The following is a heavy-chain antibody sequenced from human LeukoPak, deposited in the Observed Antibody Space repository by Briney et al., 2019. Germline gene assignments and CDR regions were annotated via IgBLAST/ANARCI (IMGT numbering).Heavy chain of an antibody. CDR3: ARVPTMVRGVIPYYMDV. Sequence: ASVKVSCKASGYTFTSYGISWVRQATGQGLEWMGWISAYNGNTNYAQKLQGRVTMTTDTSTSTAYMELRSLRSDDTAVYYCARVPTMVRGVIPYYMDVWGKGTTVTVSS. J-gene: IGHJ6*03. CDR1: GYTFTSYG. V-gene: IGHV1-18*01. CDR2: ISAYNGNT. D-gene: IGHD3-10*01.